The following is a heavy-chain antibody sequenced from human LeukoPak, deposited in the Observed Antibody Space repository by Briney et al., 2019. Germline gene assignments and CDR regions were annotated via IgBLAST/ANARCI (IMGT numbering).Heavy chain of an antibody. Sequence: PGGSLRLSCAASGFTFSSYAMSWVRQAPGKGLEWVSSVSGSGGSTYYADSVKGRFTISRDNSKNTLYLQMNSLRAEDTAVYYCAKLADYGGNEDYWGQGTLVTVSS. CDR2: VSGSGGST. CDR1: GFTFSSYA. CDR3: AKLADYGGNEDY. J-gene: IGHJ4*02. V-gene: IGHV3-23*01. D-gene: IGHD4-23*01.